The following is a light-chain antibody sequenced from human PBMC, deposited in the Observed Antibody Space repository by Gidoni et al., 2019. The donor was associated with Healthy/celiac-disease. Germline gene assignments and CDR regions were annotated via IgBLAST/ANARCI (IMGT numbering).Light chain of an antibody. CDR2: QDS. CDR1: KLGDKY. V-gene: IGLV3-1*01. CDR3: QAWDRSTAV. Sequence: SYELNQPPSVSVSPGQTASITCSGDKLGDKYACWYQQNPGQSPVLVIYQDSKRPSGIPERFSGSNSWNTATLTISGTQAMDEADYYCQAWDRSTAVFGGGTKLTVL. J-gene: IGLJ2*01.